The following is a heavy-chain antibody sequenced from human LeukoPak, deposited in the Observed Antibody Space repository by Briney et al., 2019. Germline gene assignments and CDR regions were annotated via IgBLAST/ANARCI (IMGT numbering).Heavy chain of an antibody. CDR3: ARVTRGNWFDP. CDR2: IYYSGST. CDR1: GGSISSGDYY. Sequence: SETLSLTCTVSGGSISSGDYYWSWIRQPPGKGLEWIGYIYYSGSTNYNPSLKSRVTISVDTSKNQFSLKLSSVTAADTAVYYCARVTRGNWFDPWGQGTLVTVSS. V-gene: IGHV4-61*08. J-gene: IGHJ5*02. D-gene: IGHD3-10*01.